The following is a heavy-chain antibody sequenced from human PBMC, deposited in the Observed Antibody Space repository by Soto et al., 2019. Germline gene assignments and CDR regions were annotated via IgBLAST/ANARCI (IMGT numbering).Heavy chain of an antibody. Sequence: EVQLVESGGGLVKPGGSLRLSCAASGFTFSSYSMNWVRQAPGKGLEWVSSISSSSSYIYYADSVKGRFTISRDNAKNSLYLQMNSLRAEDTAVYYCAKGYDYDISDWFDPWGQGTLVTVSS. V-gene: IGHV3-21*01. CDR2: ISSSSSYI. J-gene: IGHJ5*02. D-gene: IGHD3-9*01. CDR3: AKGYDYDISDWFDP. CDR1: GFTFSSYS.